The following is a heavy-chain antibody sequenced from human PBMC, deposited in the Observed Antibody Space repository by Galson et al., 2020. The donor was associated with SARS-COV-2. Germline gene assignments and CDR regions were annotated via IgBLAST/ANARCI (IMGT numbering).Heavy chain of an antibody. CDR2: IYTSGST. CDR3: ARSPVIGGGYFDY. J-gene: IGHJ4*02. D-gene: IGHD2-21*01. CDR1: GDSISSGTYY. Sequence: SETLSLTCTVSGDSISSGTYYWSWIRQPAGKAMEWIGRIYTSGSTHYNPSLKSRVTIAVDTSKNEISLKLTSGTAADTAVYFCARSPVIGGGYFDYWGQGTLGTVS. V-gene: IGHV4-61*02.